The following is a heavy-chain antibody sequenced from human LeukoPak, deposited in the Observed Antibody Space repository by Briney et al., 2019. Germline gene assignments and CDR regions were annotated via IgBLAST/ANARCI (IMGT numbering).Heavy chain of an antibody. CDR2: ISYDGSNK. J-gene: IGHJ3*02. D-gene: IGHD6-19*01. Sequence: PGGSLRLSCAASGFTFSSYGMHWVRQAPGKGLEWVAVISYDGSNKYYADSVKGRFTISRDNAKNSLFLQMTSLRAEDTAVYYCVSGWDDEFSTAFHIWGQGTVVTVSS. CDR3: VSGWDDEFSTAFHI. CDR1: GFTFSSYG. V-gene: IGHV3-30*03.